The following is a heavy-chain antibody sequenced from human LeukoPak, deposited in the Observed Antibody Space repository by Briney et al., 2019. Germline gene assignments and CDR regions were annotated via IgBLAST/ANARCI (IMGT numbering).Heavy chain of an antibody. CDR1: GGSISSSNYY. CDR2: IYYSGST. Sequence: PSETLSLTCTVSGGSISSSNYYWGWIRQPPGKGLAWIGSIYYSGSTYYNPSLKSRVTISVDTSKNQFSLKLSSVTAADTAVYYCARLRKDCSGGSCYSRGGMYYYYYMDVWGKGTTVTVSS. J-gene: IGHJ6*03. CDR3: ARLRKDCSGGSCYSRGGMYYYYYMDV. D-gene: IGHD2-15*01. V-gene: IGHV4-39*07.